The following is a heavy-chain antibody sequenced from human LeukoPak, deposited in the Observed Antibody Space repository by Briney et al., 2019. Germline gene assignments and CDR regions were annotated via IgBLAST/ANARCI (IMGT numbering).Heavy chain of an antibody. Sequence: GGSLRLSCAASGFTFGSYMMAWVRQAPGRGLEWVSTISSNGGSTYYADSVKGRFTISRDNSKNTLYLQMSSLRAEDTAVYYCARYCSGASCYSGVDYWGQGTLVPVSS. J-gene: IGHJ4*02. V-gene: IGHV3-23*01. CDR2: ISSNGGST. CDR1: GFTFGSYM. D-gene: IGHD2-15*01. CDR3: ARYCSGASCYSGVDY.